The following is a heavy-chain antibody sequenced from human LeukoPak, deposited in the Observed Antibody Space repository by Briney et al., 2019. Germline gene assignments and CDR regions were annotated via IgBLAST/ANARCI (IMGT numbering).Heavy chain of an antibody. CDR3: ARPAPAVSGWGRASAI. CDR2: MDYRGST. V-gene: IGHV4-39*01. D-gene: IGHD6-19*01. CDR1: GGSISDTTHY. Sequence: SETLSLTCTVSGGSISDTTHYWSWIRQPPGKGLEWIGSMDYRGSTYYNPSLKSRVTISVDTSKNQFSLNLTPVTAADTALYYCARPAPAVSGWGRASAIWGQGTMVTVSS. J-gene: IGHJ3*02.